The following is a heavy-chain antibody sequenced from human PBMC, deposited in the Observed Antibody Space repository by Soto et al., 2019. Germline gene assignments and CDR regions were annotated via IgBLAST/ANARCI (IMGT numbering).Heavy chain of an antibody. CDR3: AKDSLLWYGR. D-gene: IGHD3-10*01. CDR2: ILYDGSNK. Sequence: QVQLVESGGGVVQPGRSLRLSCAASGFTFSSYGMHWVRQAPGKGLEWVAVILYDGSNKYYADSVKGRFTISRDNSKNTLYLQMNSLRAEDTAVYYCAKDSLLWYGRWGQGTLVTVSS. J-gene: IGHJ4*02. V-gene: IGHV3-30*18. CDR1: GFTFSSYG.